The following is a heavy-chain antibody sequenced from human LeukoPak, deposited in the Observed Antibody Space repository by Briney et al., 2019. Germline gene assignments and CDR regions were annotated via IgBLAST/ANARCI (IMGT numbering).Heavy chain of an antibody. CDR3: ARVDYGDYSTFDY. CDR1: GYTFTGYY. D-gene: IGHD4-17*01. J-gene: IGHJ4*02. Sequence: ASVKVSCKASGYTFTGYYMHWVRQAPGQGLEWMGWINPNSGGTNYAQKFQGRVTMTRDTSISTAYMELSRLRSDDTAVYYCARVDYGDYSTFDYWGQGTLVTVSS. V-gene: IGHV1-2*02. CDR2: INPNSGGT.